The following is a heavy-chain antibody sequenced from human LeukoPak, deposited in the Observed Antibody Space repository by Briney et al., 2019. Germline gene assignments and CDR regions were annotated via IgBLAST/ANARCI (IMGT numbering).Heavy chain of an antibody. CDR1: LYSPTAHY. Sequence: ASVKVSCTTSLYSPTAHYVHWGPQAPGPALQWLAYIDCGAGDTNYAQPFQGRVTVTRDKSINTAYLKLSSLTFDDTAIYYCEREPREPANDLDYWGRGTLVTVSS. J-gene: IGHJ4*01. D-gene: IGHD1-1*01. CDR2: IDCGAGDT. CDR3: EREPREPANDLDY. V-gene: IGHV1-2*02.